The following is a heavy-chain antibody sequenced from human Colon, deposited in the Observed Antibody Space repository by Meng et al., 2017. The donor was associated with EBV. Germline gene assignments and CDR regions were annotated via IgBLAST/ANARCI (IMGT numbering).Heavy chain of an antibody. CDR3: ARVSSGWDYFDY. CDR2: IYYSGST. J-gene: IGHJ4*02. V-gene: IGHV4-31*03. CDR1: GGSVSSGGYY. Sequence: QAHVQESGPGLVKPSQTPSLTCTVSGGSVSSGGYYWTWIRQHPGKGLEWFGHIYYSGSTFYNPSLKRRVIISIDTSKNQFSLNLRSVTAADTAVYYCARVSSGWDYFDYWGQGTLVTVSS. D-gene: IGHD6-19*01.